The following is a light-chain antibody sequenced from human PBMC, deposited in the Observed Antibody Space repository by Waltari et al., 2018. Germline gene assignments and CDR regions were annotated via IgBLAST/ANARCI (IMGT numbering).Light chain of an antibody. Sequence: DIVMTQSPDSLAVSLGVRATITCKSTQPVLYSTKNKNYLAWYQQKAGQSPKLLLYCASTRESGVPDRFSGSGSGTDFTLTINSLQAEDVAVYYCQQYYTTPTFGQGTKVEIK. J-gene: IGKJ1*01. CDR3: QQYYTTPT. V-gene: IGKV4-1*01. CDR1: QPVLYSTKNKNY. CDR2: CAS.